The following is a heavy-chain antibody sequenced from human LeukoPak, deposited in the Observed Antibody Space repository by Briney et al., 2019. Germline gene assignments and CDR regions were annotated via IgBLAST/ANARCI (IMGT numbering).Heavy chain of an antibody. V-gene: IGHV3-53*01. D-gene: IGHD2-2*01. CDR2: IYSGGST. CDR3: ARIPCSSTSCRDAFDI. J-gene: IGHJ3*02. CDR1: GFTVSSNY. Sequence: GGSLRLSCAASGFTVSSNYMSWVRKAPGKGLEWVSVIYSGGSTYYADSVKGRFTISRDNAKSSLYLQMNSLRAEDTAVYYCARIPCSSTSCRDAFDIWGQGTMVTASS.